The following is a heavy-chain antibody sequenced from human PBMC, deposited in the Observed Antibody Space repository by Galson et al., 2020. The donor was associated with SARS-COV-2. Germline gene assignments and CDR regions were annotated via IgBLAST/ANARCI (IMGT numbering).Heavy chain of an antibody. D-gene: IGHD6-19*01. Sequence: GGSLRLSCAASGFTFDDYAMHWVRQAPGKGLEWVSGICWDSGSIGYADSVKGRFTISRDNANNSLYLQMNSLRAEDTALYYCAKDIGYSSGGVGYWGQGTLVTVSS. V-gene: IGHV3-9*01. CDR3: AKDIGYSSGGVGY. J-gene: IGHJ4*02. CDR2: ICWDSGSI. CDR1: GFTFDDYA.